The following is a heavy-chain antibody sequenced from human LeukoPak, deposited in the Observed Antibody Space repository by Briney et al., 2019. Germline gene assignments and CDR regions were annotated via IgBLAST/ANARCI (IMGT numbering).Heavy chain of an antibody. J-gene: IGHJ4*02. D-gene: IGHD5-18*01. CDR3: VRVHVGTDMVDIDY. V-gene: IGHV3-21*01. Sequence: GGSLRLSCAASGFTFSSYWMHWVRHAPGKGLEWVSSIGSSGSYIYYADSVKGRFTISRDNAKNSLYLQMNSLRAEDTAVYYCVRVHVGTDMVDIDYWGQGTLVTVSS. CDR2: IGSSGSYI. CDR1: GFTFSSYW.